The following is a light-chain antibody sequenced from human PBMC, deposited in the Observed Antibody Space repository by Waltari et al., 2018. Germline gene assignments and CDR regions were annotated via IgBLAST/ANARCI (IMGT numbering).Light chain of an antibody. Sequence: EIVLTQYPATLSLSPGERATLSCRASQSVSSYLAWYQQRPGQAPRLLIYDASNRATGIPARFSGSGSGTDFTLTISTLEPEDFAVYYCQQRSNWPLHTFGQGTKLEIK. V-gene: IGKV3-11*01. CDR1: QSVSSY. J-gene: IGKJ2*01. CDR2: DAS. CDR3: QQRSNWPLHT.